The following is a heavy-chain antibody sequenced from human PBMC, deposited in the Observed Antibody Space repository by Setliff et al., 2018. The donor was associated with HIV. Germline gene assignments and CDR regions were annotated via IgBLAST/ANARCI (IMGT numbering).Heavy chain of an antibody. V-gene: IGHV4-34*01. D-gene: IGHD6-13*01. J-gene: IGHJ3*02. CDR3: ASRPYSSTRYQI. Sequence: SETLSLTCAVYGGSFSGYYWSWIRQPPGKGLEWIGEINHSGSTNYNPSLKSRVTISVDTSKNQFSLKLSSVTAADTAVYYCASRPYSSTRYQIWGQGTMVTVSS. CDR2: INHSGST. CDR1: GGSFSGYY.